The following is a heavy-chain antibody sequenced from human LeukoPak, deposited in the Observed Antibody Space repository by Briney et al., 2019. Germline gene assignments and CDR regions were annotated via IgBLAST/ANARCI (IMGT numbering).Heavy chain of an antibody. D-gene: IGHD3-10*01. CDR3: ARAPFYYGSGTYDRFDI. Sequence: GESLKISCKASGYSFNSYWIGWVRQMPGKGLEWIGIVYPLDSETRYSPSFQGHVTISADKSISTAYLQWSGLKASDTAMYYCARAPFYYGSGTYDRFDIWGQGTLVIVSS. V-gene: IGHV5-51*01. CDR1: GYSFNSYW. CDR2: VYPLDSET. J-gene: IGHJ3*02.